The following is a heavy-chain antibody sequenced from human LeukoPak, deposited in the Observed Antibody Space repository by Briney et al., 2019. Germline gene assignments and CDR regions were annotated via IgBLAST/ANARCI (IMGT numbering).Heavy chain of an antibody. CDR1: GGSVSTYY. Sequence: SETLSLTCTVSGGSVSTYYWNWIRQPPGKGLEWIGYIYYSGSANYNPSLKSRVAISVDTSKNQFSLTLNSVTAAATAVYYCAIGHSDYYGSGSYRPIDAFDIWGQGTMVTVSS. J-gene: IGHJ3*02. V-gene: IGHV4-59*02. D-gene: IGHD3-10*01. CDR2: IYYSGSA. CDR3: AIGHSDYYGSGSYRPIDAFDI.